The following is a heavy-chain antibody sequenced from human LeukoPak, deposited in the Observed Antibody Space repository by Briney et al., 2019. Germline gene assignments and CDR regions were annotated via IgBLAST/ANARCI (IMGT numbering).Heavy chain of an antibody. J-gene: IGHJ4*02. CDR1: RFAFDEYA. CDR3: AKDHDQFGELFSAFDN. V-gene: IGHV3-9*01. D-gene: IGHD3-10*01. Sequence: GGSLRLSCAASRFAFDEYAMYWVRHAPGKGLEWVSGISWNSDDIGYADSVKGRFTISRDNAKNSLYLQMNSLRPEDTALYYCAKDHDQFGELFSAFDNWGQGTLVTVSS. CDR2: ISWNSDDI.